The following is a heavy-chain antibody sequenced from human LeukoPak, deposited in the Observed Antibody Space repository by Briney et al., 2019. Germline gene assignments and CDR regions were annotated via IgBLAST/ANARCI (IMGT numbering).Heavy chain of an antibody. Sequence: GGSLRLSCAASGFTFSNYSINWVRQAPGEGLEWVSSISSSSSYIYYADSVKGRFTISRDNAKNSLYLQMNSLRAEDTAVYYCARWSMATNGYYFDYWGQGTLVTVSS. CDR3: ARWSMATNGYYFDY. CDR2: ISSSSSYI. V-gene: IGHV3-21*01. CDR1: GFTFSNYS. D-gene: IGHD5-24*01. J-gene: IGHJ4*02.